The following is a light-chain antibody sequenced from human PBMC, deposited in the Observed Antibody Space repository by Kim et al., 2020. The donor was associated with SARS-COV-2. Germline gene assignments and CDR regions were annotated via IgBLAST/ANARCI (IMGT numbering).Light chain of an antibody. J-gene: IGKJ1*01. V-gene: IGKV1-5*03. CDR1: QSITTW. Sequence: ASVGDRVTITCRASQSITTWLAWDQQKPGKAPKLLIYQASTLESGGPSRFSGSGSGTEFTLTISSLQPDDFAVYYCQQYVSYLRTFGQRTKVDIK. CDR3: QQYVSYLRT. CDR2: QAS.